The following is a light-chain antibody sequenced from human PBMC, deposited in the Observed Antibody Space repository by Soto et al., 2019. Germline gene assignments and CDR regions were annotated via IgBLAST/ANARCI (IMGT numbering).Light chain of an antibody. CDR1: SSYVGAYNY. J-gene: IGLJ2*01. CDR2: DVD. V-gene: IGLV2-11*01. CDR3: CSYADTHVE. Sequence: QSALTQPRSVSGSPGQSVAISCTGTSSYVGAYNYVSWYQQHPGKAPKLMIYDVDKRPSGVPDRFSGSKSGNTASLTISGLQAEDEAEYYCCSYADTHVELGGGTKLTVL.